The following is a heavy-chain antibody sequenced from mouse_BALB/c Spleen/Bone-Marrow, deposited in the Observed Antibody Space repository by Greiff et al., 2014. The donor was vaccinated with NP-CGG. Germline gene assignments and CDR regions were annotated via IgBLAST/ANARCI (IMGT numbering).Heavy chain of an antibody. CDR2: IDPANGNT. V-gene: IGHV14-3*02. CDR3: ANYDYGWYFDV. Sequence: EVQLQQSGAELVKPGASVKLSCTASGFNIKDTYMRWVKQRPEQGLEWIGRIDPANGNTKYDLKFQGKATITADTSSNTAYLQLSSLTSEDTAVYYCANYDYGWYFDVWGAGTTVTVSS. J-gene: IGHJ1*01. CDR1: GFNIKDTY. D-gene: IGHD2-4*01.